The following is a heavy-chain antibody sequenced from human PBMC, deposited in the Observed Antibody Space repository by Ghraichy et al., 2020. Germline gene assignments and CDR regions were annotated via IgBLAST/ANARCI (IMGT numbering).Heavy chain of an antibody. J-gene: IGHJ4*02. D-gene: IGHD3-16*01. Sequence: GGSLRLSCAASGFTFSSYGMHWVRQAPGKGLEWVAVISYDGSNKYYADSVKGRFTISRDNSKNTLYLQMNSLRAEDTAVYYCAKESTLVGGVPVDWGQGTLVTVSS. CDR2: ISYDGSNK. CDR1: GFTFSSYG. V-gene: IGHV3-30*18. CDR3: AKESTLVGGVPVD.